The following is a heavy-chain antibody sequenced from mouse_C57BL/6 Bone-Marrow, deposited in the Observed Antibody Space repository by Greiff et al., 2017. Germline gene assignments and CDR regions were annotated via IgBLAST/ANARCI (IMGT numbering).Heavy chain of an antibody. CDR3: ARSEGYGYDEGPFAY. D-gene: IGHD2-2*01. J-gene: IGHJ3*01. CDR2: IYPGSGTT. V-gene: IGHV1-55*01. Sequence: VQLQQSGAELVKPGASVKMSCKASGYTFTSYWITWVKQRPGQGLEWIGDIYPGSGTTNYNEKFKSQATLTVDTSSSTAYMQLSSLTSEDSAVYYCARSEGYGYDEGPFAYWGQGTLVTVSA. CDR1: GYTFTSYW.